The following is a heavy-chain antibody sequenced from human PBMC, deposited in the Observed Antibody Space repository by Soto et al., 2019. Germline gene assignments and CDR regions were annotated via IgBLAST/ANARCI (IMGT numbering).Heavy chain of an antibody. V-gene: IGHV4-59*08. J-gene: IGHJ6*03. Sequence: QVQLQESGPGLVKPSETLSLSCSVSGGSISGHYWSWVRQTPGKGLEWIGYRYYSGRTNYNPSLKIRVTISGDTSKNHFTLRLTSVTAADTAVYYCARGPYYDLIWNYYYMDVWGKGTTVTVSS. CDR2: RYYSGRT. CDR1: GGSISGHY. D-gene: IGHD3-16*01. CDR3: ARGPYYDLIWNYYYMDV.